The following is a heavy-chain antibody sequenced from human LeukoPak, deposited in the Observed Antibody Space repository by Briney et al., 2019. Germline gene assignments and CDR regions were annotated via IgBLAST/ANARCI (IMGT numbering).Heavy chain of an antibody. CDR2: MNPNSGNT. D-gene: IGHD3-10*01. Sequence: GASVKVSCKASGYTFTSYDINWVRQATGQGREWMGWMNPNSGNTGYAQKFQGRVTMTRNTSISTAYMELSSLRSEDTAVYYCARGAPIWFGEFPSMDVWGKGTTVTVSS. CDR3: ARGAPIWFGEFPSMDV. J-gene: IGHJ6*03. CDR1: GYTFTSYD. V-gene: IGHV1-8*01.